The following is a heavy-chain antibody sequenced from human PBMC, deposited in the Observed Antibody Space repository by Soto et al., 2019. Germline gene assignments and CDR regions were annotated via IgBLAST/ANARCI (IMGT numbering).Heavy chain of an antibody. CDR1: GYTFTTYG. V-gene: IGHV1-18*01. D-gene: IGHD1-26*01. J-gene: IGHJ5*02. CDR2: ISPYDGDT. Sequence: QVQLVQSGVEVKKPGASVKVSCKASGYTFTTYGISWVRQAPGQALEWMGWISPYDGDTNYADTLQGRVTLTTDTSTTTAYMELRSLRSDDTAMYDCARDHGGSYQADSFDPWGQGTLVIVSS. CDR3: ARDHGGSYQADSFDP.